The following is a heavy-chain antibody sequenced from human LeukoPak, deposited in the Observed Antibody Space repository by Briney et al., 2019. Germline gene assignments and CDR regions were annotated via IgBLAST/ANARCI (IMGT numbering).Heavy chain of an antibody. D-gene: IGHD3-22*01. CDR2: ISADGGST. V-gene: IGHV3-43*02. J-gene: IGHJ4*02. Sequence: QPGGSLRLSCAAAGFTFDDYAMHWVRQAPGKGLDWVSLISADGGSTYYADSVKGRLTISRDNSKNSLYLQMNSLRTEDTALYYCAKDEGTMTPDYWGQGTLVTVSS. CDR3: AKDEGTMTPDY. CDR1: GFTFDDYA.